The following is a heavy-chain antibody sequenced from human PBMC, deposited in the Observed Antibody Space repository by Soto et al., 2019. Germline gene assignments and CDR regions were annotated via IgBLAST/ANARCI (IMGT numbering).Heavy chain of an antibody. V-gene: IGHV3-20*04. D-gene: IGHD3-22*01. Sequence: EVQLVESGGGVVRPGGSLGLSCAASGFTFDDYGMSWVGQAPGKGLEWVSGINWNGGSTGYADSVKGRFTISRDNAKNSLYLQMNSLRAEDTALYYCARVGDDSSGYYYVDYWGQGTLVTVSS. CDR1: GFTFDDYG. CDR3: ARVGDDSSGYYYVDY. J-gene: IGHJ4*02. CDR2: INWNGGST.